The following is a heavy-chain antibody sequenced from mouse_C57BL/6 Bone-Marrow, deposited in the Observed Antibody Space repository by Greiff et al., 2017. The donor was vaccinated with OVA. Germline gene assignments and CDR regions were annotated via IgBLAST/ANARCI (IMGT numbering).Heavy chain of an antibody. CDR3: ARPPYYYGSSYWYFDV. CDR1: GFTFSSYG. J-gene: IGHJ1*03. V-gene: IGHV5-6*01. CDR2: ISSGGSYT. D-gene: IGHD1-1*01. Sequence: EVKLVESGGDLVKPGGSLKLSCAASGFTFSSYGMSWVRQTPDKRLEWVATISSGGSYTYYTDSVKGRFTISRDNAKNTLYLQMSSLKSEDTAMYYCARPPYYYGSSYWYFDVGGTGTTVTVSS.